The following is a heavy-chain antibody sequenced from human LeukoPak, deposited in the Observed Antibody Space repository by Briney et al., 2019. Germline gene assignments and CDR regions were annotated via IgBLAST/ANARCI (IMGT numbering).Heavy chain of an antibody. V-gene: IGHV3-48*03. J-gene: IGHJ6*03. CDR1: GFTFSSYE. CDR3: ARGGITINRESLSYYYSSMDV. D-gene: IGHD3-10*01. CDR2: ISSSGSTI. Sequence: GGSLRLSCAASGFTFSSYEMNWVRQAPGKGLEWVSYISSSGSTIYYADSVKGRFTISRDNAKSSLYLQMNSLRSDDTAVYYCARGGITINRESLSYYYSSMDVWGNGTTVIISS.